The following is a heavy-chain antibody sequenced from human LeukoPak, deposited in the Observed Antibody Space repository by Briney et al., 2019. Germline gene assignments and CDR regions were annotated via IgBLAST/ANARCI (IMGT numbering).Heavy chain of an antibody. CDR3: ARGRKLTMVRGYYYYMDV. D-gene: IGHD3-10*01. Sequence: GASVKVSCKASGYTFTTYGISWMRQAPGQGLEWMGWISGYNGNTNYAQKFQGRVTMTTDTSTTTAYMDVRSLRSDDTAVYYCARGRKLTMVRGYYYYMDVWGKGTTVTVSS. J-gene: IGHJ6*03. CDR2: ISGYNGNT. V-gene: IGHV1-18*01. CDR1: GYTFTTYG.